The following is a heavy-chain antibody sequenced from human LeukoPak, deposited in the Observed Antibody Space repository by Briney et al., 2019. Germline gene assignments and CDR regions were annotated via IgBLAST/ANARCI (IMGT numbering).Heavy chain of an antibody. CDR1: GYSFTSYW. CDR3: ARDNDYGDYLDALDI. V-gene: IGHV5-51*01. J-gene: IGHJ3*02. CDR2: IYPGDSDT. D-gene: IGHD4-17*01. Sequence: GESLKISCKGSGYSFTSYWIGWVRQMPGKGLEWMGIIYPGDSDTRYSPSSQGQVTISADKSISTAYLQWSSLKASDTAMYYCARDNDYGDYLDALDIWGQGTMVTVSS.